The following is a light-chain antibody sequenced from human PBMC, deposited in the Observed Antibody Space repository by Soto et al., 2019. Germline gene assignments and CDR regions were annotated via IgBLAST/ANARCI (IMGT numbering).Light chain of an antibody. J-gene: IGLJ1*01. Sequence: QSVLAQPASVSGSPGQSITISCTGTSSDVGGYNYVSWYQHHPGKAPKLMIFEVINRPSGVSHRLSGSKSGNTASLTISGLQAEDDADYYCSSYTSSSTYVFGTGTKVTVL. CDR1: SSDVGGYNY. V-gene: IGLV2-14*01. CDR2: EVI. CDR3: SSYTSSSTYV.